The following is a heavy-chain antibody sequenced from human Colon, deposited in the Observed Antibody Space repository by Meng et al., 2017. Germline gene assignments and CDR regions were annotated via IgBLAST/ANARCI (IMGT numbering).Heavy chain of an antibody. Sequence: QVTLQGPGPGLLRLSVTLSLTFTVSGAAVSSGNHYWSWIRQPPGKGLEYIAYVDYSGSTHYNPSLKSRVTMSVDTSKKQLSLKLSSVTAADTAVYYCAGGPWEFDYWGQGTLVTVSS. CDR2: VDYSGST. D-gene: IGHD1-26*01. J-gene: IGHJ4*02. CDR1: GAAVSSGNHY. CDR3: AGGPWEFDY. V-gene: IGHV4-61*01.